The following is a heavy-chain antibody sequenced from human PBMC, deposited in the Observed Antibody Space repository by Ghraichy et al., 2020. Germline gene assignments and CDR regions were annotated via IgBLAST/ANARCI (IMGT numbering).Heavy chain of an antibody. V-gene: IGHV3-23*01. CDR1: GFTFSSYA. D-gene: IGHD2-2*01. CDR2: ISGSGGST. Sequence: LSLTCAASGFTFSSYAMSWVRQAPGKGLEWVSAISGSGGSTYYADSVKGRFTISRDNSKNTLYLQMNSLRAEDTAVYYCAKLALGYCSSTSCSHDAFDIWGQGTMVTVS. J-gene: IGHJ3*02. CDR3: AKLALGYCSSTSCSHDAFDI.